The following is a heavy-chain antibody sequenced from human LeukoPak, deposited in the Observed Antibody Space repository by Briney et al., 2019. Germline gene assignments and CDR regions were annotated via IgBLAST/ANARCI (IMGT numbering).Heavy chain of an antibody. J-gene: IGHJ4*02. CDR1: GYRFTSYW. CDR3: ARRNYDILTGYYNDYFDY. D-gene: IGHD3-9*01. CDR2: IYPSDSDA. Sequence: GESLKISCKASGYRFTSYWIGWVRQMPGKGLEWLGFIYPSDSDARYSPSFQGQVTISADKSINTAYLQWSSLKASDTAMYYCARRNYDILTGYYNDYFDYWGQGTLVTVSS. V-gene: IGHV5-51*01.